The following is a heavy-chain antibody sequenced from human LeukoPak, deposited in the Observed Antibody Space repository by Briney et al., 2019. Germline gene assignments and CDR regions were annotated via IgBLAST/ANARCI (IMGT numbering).Heavy chain of an antibody. J-gene: IGHJ5*02. D-gene: IGHD3-3*01. CDR3: ASSNVSLRFLEWHH. Sequence: SVKVSCKASGGTFSSYAISWVRQAPGQGLEWMGRIIPIFGTANYAQKFQGRVTITTDESTSTAYMELSSLRSEGTAVYYCASSNVSLRFLEWHHWGQGTLVTVSS. CDR1: GGTFSSYA. CDR2: IIPIFGTA. V-gene: IGHV1-69*05.